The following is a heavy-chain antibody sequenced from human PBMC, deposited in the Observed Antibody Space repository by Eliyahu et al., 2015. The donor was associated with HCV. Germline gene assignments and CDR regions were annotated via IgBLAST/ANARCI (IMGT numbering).Heavy chain of an antibody. V-gene: IGHV3-23*01. CDR1: GFTFSTSA. D-gene: IGHD1-26*01. CDR3: GEGPEGAKYFEY. CDR2: ISGSGGRT. J-gene: IGHJ4*02. Sequence: EVRLLESGGGLVQPGGSLRLSCAASGFTFSTSAMRWVRQAPGKGLEWVSSISGSGGRTYYADSVKGRFAISKDNSKNTLYLQMNSLRVEDTAVYYCGEGPEGAKYFEYWGQGSLVTVSS.